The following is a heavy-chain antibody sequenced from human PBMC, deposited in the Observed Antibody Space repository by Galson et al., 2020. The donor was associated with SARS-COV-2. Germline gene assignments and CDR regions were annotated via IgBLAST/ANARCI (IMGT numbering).Heavy chain of an antibody. CDR1: GYTFTSYE. J-gene: IGHJ2*01. V-gene: IGHV1-8*01. CDR3: ARGQIAAAGTDWYFDL. Sequence: ASVKVSCKDSGYTFTSYEINWVRQDTGQGLEWMGWMNPNSGNTGYAQKFQGRVTMTRNTSISTAYMELSSLRSEDTAVYYCARGQIAAAGTDWYFDLWGRGTLVTVSS. CDR2: MNPNSGNT. D-gene: IGHD6-13*01.